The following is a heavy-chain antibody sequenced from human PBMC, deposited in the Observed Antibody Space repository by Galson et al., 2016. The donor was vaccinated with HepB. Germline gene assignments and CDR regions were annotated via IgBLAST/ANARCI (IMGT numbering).Heavy chain of an antibody. CDR2: IYSGNSDV. D-gene: IGHD3-16*01. CDR3: ARRMIRLDGFDL. J-gene: IGHJ3*01. Sequence: QSGAEVKKPGDSLKTSCKGSGYDFTNHWIGWVRQMPGKGLEWMGNIYSGNSDVLYSPTFQGQVTISVDKSISVAYVQWSSLKASDTAIYYCARRMIRLDGFDLWGQGTVVTVSS. CDR1: GYDFTNHW. V-gene: IGHV5-51*01.